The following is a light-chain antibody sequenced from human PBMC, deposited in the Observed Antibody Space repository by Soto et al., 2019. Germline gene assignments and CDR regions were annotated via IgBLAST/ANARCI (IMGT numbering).Light chain of an antibody. CDR1: QSIGNS. CDR2: DTS. Sequence: EVLLTQSPGTLSLSPGERATLSCRASQSIGNSLAWYQHKPGQAPRLLLYDTSSRATAIPDRFSGSGSGTDFTLTISSLEPEDFAVYYCQQYGSSGTFGQGTKVEIK. V-gene: IGKV3-20*01. J-gene: IGKJ1*01. CDR3: QQYGSSGT.